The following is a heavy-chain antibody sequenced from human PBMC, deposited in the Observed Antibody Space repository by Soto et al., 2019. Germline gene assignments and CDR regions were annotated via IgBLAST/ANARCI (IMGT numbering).Heavy chain of an antibody. D-gene: IGHD2-15*01. CDR2: ISSSGTGI. CDR1: GFTFSDYY. CDR3: ARAYSDAFDI. Sequence: AGSLRLSCAASGFTFSDYYMTWIRQAPGKGLEWVSYISSSGTGIYYPDSMKGRFTISRDNAKKSLYMQMSSLRAEDTAVYYCARAYSDAFDIWGQGTMVTVSS. V-gene: IGHV3-11*01. J-gene: IGHJ3*02.